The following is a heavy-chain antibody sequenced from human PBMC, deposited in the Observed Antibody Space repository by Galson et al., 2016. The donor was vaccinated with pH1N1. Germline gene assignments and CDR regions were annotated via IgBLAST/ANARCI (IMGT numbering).Heavy chain of an antibody. J-gene: IGHJ4*02. CDR2: MNPNTGGT. V-gene: IGHV1-8*03. CDR3: ARGHPLGSISGWV. D-gene: IGHD6-19*01. Sequence: SVKVSCKASGYTFNNYDINWVRQTPGQGPEWMGWMNPNTGGTDSAQKFQGRVTLTRNTSEGTAFMELSNLRSDDTAVYYCARGHPLGSISGWVWGQGSLVTVSS. CDR1: GYTFNNYD.